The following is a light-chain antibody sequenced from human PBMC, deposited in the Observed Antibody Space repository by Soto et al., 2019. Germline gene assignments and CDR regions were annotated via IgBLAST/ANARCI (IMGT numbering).Light chain of an antibody. CDR2: AAS. V-gene: IGKV1-39*01. CDR1: QSISSY. CDR3: QQSYSTPRT. Sequence: DIQMTQSPSSLSASVGDRVTITCRASQSISSYLNWYQQKPGKAPKLLIYAASSLQSGVPSRFSGRGSGTDFTLTISRLQPEDFATYYCQQSYSTPRTFGQATKVEIK. J-gene: IGKJ1*01.